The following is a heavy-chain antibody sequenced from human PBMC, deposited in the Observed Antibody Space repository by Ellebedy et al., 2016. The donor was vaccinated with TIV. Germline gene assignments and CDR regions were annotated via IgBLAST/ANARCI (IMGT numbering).Heavy chain of an antibody. J-gene: IGHJ4*02. CDR1: GGSISSSSYY. Sequence: MPGGSLRLSCAVSGGSISSSSYYWTWIRQPPGKGLEWIGYIYHNGNTNYNPSLKSRVTISVDTSKNQFSLKLSSVTAADTAVYYCARQYNYGTSGYYVDYWGQGTLLTVSS. CDR2: IYHNGNT. CDR3: ARQYNYGTSGYYVDY. D-gene: IGHD3-22*01. V-gene: IGHV4-61*05.